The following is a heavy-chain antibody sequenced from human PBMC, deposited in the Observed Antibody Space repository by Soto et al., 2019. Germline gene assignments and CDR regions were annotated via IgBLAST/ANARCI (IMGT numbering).Heavy chain of an antibody. CDR2: IWFDGSNK. CDR1: GSIFTGYG. Sequence: GGSLRLSCAASGSIFTGYGMHWVRQAPGKGLEWVAVIWFDGSNKYYADSVKGRFTISRDNSKNMLYLQMNSLRAEDTAVYYCAKSYGDYEYYYYYYMDVWGKGTTVTVSS. V-gene: IGHV3-30*02. D-gene: IGHD4-17*01. J-gene: IGHJ6*03. CDR3: AKSYGDYEYYYYYYMDV.